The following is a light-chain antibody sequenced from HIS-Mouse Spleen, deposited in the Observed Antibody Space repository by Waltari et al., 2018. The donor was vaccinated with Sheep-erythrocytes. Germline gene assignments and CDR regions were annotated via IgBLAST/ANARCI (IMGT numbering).Light chain of an antibody. J-gene: IGLJ3*02. Sequence: QSALTQPASVSGSPGQSITISCTGTSSDVGSYNLVSWYQPHPGKAPNPMIYEGSKRHSGVSNRFSVSKSGNTASLTISGLQAEDEADYYCCSYAGSSTPWVFGGGTKLTVL. V-gene: IGLV2-23*01. CDR2: EGS. CDR3: CSYAGSSTPWV. CDR1: SSDVGSYNL.